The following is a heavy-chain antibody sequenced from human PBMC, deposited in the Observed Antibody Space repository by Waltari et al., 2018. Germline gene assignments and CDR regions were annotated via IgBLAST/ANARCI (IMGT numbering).Heavy chain of an antibody. J-gene: IGHJ6*02. CDR2: IWYDGSNK. V-gene: IGHV3-33*01. Sequence: QVQLVESGGGVVQPGRSLRLSCAASGFTFSSYGMHWVRQAPGKGLEWVAVIWYDGSNKYYADSVKGRFTISRDNSKNTLYLQMNSLRAEDTAVYYCARDRGPRTIYYYYGMDVWGQGTTVTVSS. CDR1: GFTFSSYG. CDR3: ARDRGPRTIYYYYGMDV.